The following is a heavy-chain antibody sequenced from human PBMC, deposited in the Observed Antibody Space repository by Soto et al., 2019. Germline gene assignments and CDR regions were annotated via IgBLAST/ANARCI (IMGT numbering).Heavy chain of an antibody. J-gene: IGHJ2*01. CDR1: GFSFDDYA. Sequence: EVQLVESGGGLVQPGRSLRLSCAASGFSFDDYAMHWVRQTPGKGLEWVSGISWNSNNIGYADSMKGRFAISRDNAKKSVYLQMNSLRVEDPALYYCARRPHGDWYFDFWGRGTLVTVSS. CDR2: ISWNSNNI. D-gene: IGHD1-1*01. CDR3: ARRPHGDWYFDF. V-gene: IGHV3-9*01.